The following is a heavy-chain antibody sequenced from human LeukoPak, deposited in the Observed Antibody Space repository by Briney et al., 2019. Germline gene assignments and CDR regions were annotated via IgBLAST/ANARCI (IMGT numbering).Heavy chain of an antibody. Sequence: ASVKVSCXASGGTFSSYAISWVRQAPGRGLEWMGRIIPIFGTANYAQKFQGRVTITTDESTSTAYMELSSLRSEDTAVYYCAACSGGSCYVDYWGQGTLVTVSS. CDR1: GGTFSSYA. CDR2: IIPIFGTA. D-gene: IGHD2-15*01. V-gene: IGHV1-69*05. CDR3: AACSGGSCYVDY. J-gene: IGHJ4*02.